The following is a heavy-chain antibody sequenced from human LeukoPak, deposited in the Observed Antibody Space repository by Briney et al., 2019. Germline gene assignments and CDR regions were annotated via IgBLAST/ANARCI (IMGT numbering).Heavy chain of an antibody. J-gene: IGHJ5*02. CDR2: IWCGGNNK. D-gene: IGHD2-2*03. V-gene: IGHV3-33*06. CDR3: AKDGGGYCTSSSCAGTWFDR. Sequence: GGSLRLSCAASGFTFSTYGMHWVRQAPGKGLEWVALIWCGGNNKYYANSVKGRFTISRDNSKNTLYLQMNSMRVEDTAVYYCAKDGGGYCTSSSCAGTWFDRWGQGTLVTVSS. CDR1: GFTFSTYG.